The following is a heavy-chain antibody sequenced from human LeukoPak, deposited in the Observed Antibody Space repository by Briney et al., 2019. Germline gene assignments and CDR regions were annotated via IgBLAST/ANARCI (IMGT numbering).Heavy chain of an antibody. J-gene: IGHJ3*02. CDR2: FYSTGST. D-gene: IGHD3-22*01. V-gene: IGHV4-4*07. Sequence: PSETLSLTCTVSGGSISSYYWTWIRQPAGKGLEWIGRFYSTGSTNYNPSLKSRVTISVDTSKNQFSLKLSSVTAADTAVYYCAATYYYDSSGYHAFGIWGQGTMVTVSS. CDR1: GGSISSYY. CDR3: AATYYYDSSGYHAFGI.